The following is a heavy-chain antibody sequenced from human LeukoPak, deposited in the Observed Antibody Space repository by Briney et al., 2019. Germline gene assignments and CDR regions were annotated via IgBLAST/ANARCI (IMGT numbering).Heavy chain of an antibody. CDR1: GGTFTSHA. CDR2: MNPNSGNA. D-gene: IGHD3-3*01. J-gene: IGHJ6*03. Sequence: ASVTVSCKASGGTFTSHAISWVRQATGQGLEWMGWMNPNSGNAGYAQKFQGRVTMTRNTSISTAYMELSSLRSEDTAVYYCARVGSITIFGVVPLPHYMDVWGKGTTVTVSS. V-gene: IGHV1-8*02. CDR3: ARVGSITIFGVVPLPHYMDV.